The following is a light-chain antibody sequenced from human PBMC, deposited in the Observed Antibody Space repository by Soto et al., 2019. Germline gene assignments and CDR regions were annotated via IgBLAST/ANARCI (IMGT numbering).Light chain of an antibody. CDR3: KQYGSSPPYT. CDR2: GAS. J-gene: IGKJ2*01. Sequence: EIVLTQSPGTLSLSPGERATLSCRASQSVSSSYLAWYQQKPGQAPRLLIYGASSRATGIPDMFSGSGSGTDFTLTISRLETEDFAWYYCKQYGSSPPYTFGQGTKLEIK. V-gene: IGKV3-20*01. CDR1: QSVSSSY.